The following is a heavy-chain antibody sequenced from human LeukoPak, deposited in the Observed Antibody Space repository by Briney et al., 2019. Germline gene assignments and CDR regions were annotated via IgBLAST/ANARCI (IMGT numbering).Heavy chain of an antibody. CDR3: ARQRGKHYYYGSGSSLGWFDP. V-gene: IGHV4-34*01. Sequence: KPSETLSLTCAVYGGSFSGYYWSWIRQPPGKGLEWIGEINHSGSTNYNPSLKSRVTISVDTSKNQFSLKLSSVTAADTAVYYCARQRGKHYYYGSGSSLGWFDPWGQGTLVTVSS. J-gene: IGHJ5*02. CDR1: GGSFSGYY. D-gene: IGHD3-10*01. CDR2: INHSGST.